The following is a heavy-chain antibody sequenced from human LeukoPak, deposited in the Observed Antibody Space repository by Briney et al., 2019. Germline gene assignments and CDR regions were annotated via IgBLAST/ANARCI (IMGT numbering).Heavy chain of an antibody. CDR1: GFSLSTSGMC. J-gene: IGHJ6*02. CDR2: IDWEDDK. V-gene: IGHV2-70*11. CDR3: ARATPDSSSYPYYYYGMDV. D-gene: IGHD3-22*01. Sequence: SGPALVKPTETLTLTCTFSGFSLSTSGMCVSWIRQPPGKALEWLVRIDWEDDKYYSTSLKSRLTISKDTSKNQVVLTMTNMDPADTATYFCARATPDSSSYPYYYYGMDVWGRGTTVTVSS.